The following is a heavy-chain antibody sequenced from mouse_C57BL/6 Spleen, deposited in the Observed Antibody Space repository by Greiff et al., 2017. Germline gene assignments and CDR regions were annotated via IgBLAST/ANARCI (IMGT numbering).Heavy chain of an antibody. Sequence: EVKLVESEGGLVQPGSSMKLSCTASGFTFSDYYMAWVRQVPEKGLEWVANINYDGSSTYYLDSLKSRFIISRDNAKNILYLQMSSLKSEDTATDYCARGALTGFDYWGQGTTLTVSS. D-gene: IGHD4-1*01. CDR2: INYDGSST. CDR3: ARGALTGFDY. J-gene: IGHJ2*01. V-gene: IGHV5-16*01. CDR1: GFTFSDYY.